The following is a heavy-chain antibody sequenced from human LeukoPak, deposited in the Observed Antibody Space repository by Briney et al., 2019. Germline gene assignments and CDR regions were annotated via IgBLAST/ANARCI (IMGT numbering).Heavy chain of an antibody. CDR2: IIPILGIA. CDR3: ARLNQVGATWGY. CDR1: GGTFSSYA. Sequence: GASVKVSCKASGGTFSSYAISWVRQAPGQGLEWMGRIIPILGIANYAQKFQGRVTITADKSTSTAYIELSSLRSEDTAVYYCARLNQVGATWGYWGQGTLVTVSS. D-gene: IGHD1-26*01. J-gene: IGHJ4*02. V-gene: IGHV1-69*04.